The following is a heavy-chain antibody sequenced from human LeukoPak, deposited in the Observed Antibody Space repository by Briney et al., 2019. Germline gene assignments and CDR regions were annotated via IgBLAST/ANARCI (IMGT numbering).Heavy chain of an antibody. CDR3: ATGIAVAGPFDY. Sequence: GASVKVSRKVSGYTLTELSMHWVRQAPGKGLEWMGGFDPEDGETIYAQKFQGRVTMTEDTSTDTAYMELSSLRSEDTAVYYCATGIAVAGPFDYWGQGTLVTVSS. D-gene: IGHD6-13*01. V-gene: IGHV1-24*01. CDR1: GYTLTELS. J-gene: IGHJ4*02. CDR2: FDPEDGET.